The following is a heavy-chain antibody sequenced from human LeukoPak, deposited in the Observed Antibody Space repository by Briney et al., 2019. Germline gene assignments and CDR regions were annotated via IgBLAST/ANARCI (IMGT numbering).Heavy chain of an antibody. Sequence: GASLKISCKGSGSSFTSYWIGWVRQLPGKGLEWMGIIYPGDSDTRYSPSFQGQVTISADKSISTAYLQWSSLKASDTAMYYCAICIAAAGTPGWFDPWGQGTLVTVSS. CDR1: GSSFTSYW. D-gene: IGHD6-13*01. V-gene: IGHV5-51*01. CDR3: AICIAAAGTPGWFDP. CDR2: IYPGDSDT. J-gene: IGHJ5*02.